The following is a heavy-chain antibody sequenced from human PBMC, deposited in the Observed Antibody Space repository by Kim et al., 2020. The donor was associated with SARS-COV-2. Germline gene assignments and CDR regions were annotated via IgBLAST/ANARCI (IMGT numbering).Heavy chain of an antibody. J-gene: IGHJ4*02. V-gene: IGHV3-48*02. CDR2: ISSSSTI. CDR3: ARDNVDTVATDFDY. Sequence: GGSLRLSCAASGFTFSSYSMNWVRQAPGKGLEWVSYISSSSTIYYADSVKGRFTISRDNAKNSLYLQMNSLRDEDTAVYYCARDNVDTVATDFDYWGQGTLVTVSS. D-gene: IGHD5-12*01. CDR1: GFTFSSYS.